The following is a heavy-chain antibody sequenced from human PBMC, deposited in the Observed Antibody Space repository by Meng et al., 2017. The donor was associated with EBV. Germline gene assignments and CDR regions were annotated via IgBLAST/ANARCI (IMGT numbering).Heavy chain of an antibody. V-gene: IGHV1-8*01. CDR3: ARGGAFDI. J-gene: IGHJ3*02. CDR1: GYNFTSYD. CDR2: MNPNRANT. Sequence: TPGASGKVSCKASGYNFTSYDTNCGRQDTGKGLERMEWMNPNRANTGYAQKFQGRVTMTRNTSISTAYMELGSLRSEDTAVYYCARGGAFDIWGQGTMVNVSS.